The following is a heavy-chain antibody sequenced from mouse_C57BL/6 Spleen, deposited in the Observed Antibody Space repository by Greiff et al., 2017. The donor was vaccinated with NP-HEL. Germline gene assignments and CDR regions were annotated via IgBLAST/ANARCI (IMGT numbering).Heavy chain of an antibody. V-gene: IGHV1-4*01. CDR2: INPSSGYT. Sequence: VQLQQSGAELVRPGASVKMSCKASGYTFTSYSMHWVKQRPGQGLEWIGYINPSSGYTKYNQKFKDKATLTADKSSSTAYMQLSSLTSEDSAVYYCARGTGISYWYFDVWGTGTTVTVSS. CDR3: ARGTGISYWYFDV. D-gene: IGHD4-1*01. CDR1: GYTFTSYS. J-gene: IGHJ1*03.